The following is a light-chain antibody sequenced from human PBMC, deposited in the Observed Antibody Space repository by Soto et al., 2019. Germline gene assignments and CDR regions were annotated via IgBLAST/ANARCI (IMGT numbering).Light chain of an antibody. V-gene: IGKV3-15*01. CDR1: QSVSSSY. J-gene: IGKJ5*01. Sequence: EIVLTQSPGTLSLSPGEIVTLPCRASQSVSSSYLGWYQQRPSQAHRLLIYGASTRATGIPARFSGSGSGTELTLTISSLQSEDFAVYYCQQYNNWPRITFGQGTRLEIK. CDR2: GAS. CDR3: QQYNNWPRIT.